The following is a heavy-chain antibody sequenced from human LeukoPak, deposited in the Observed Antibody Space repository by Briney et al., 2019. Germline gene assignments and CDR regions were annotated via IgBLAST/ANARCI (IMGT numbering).Heavy chain of an antibody. CDR3: AKDTPRMATIFGVVIYNTGYFQH. J-gene: IGHJ1*01. CDR1: GFTFSSYW. CDR2: ISTDGSTT. D-gene: IGHD3-3*01. Sequence: PGGSLRLSCAASGFTFSSYWMHWVRQAPGKGLVWVSRISTDGSTTNYADSVEGRLTISRDNAKNTLYLQMNSLRAEDTAVYYCAKDTPRMATIFGVVIYNTGYFQHWGQGTLVTVSS. V-gene: IGHV3-74*01.